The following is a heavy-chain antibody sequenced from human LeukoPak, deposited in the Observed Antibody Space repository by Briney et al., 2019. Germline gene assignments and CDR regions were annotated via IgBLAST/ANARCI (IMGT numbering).Heavy chain of an antibody. V-gene: IGHV4-59*08. Sequence: PSETPSLTCTVSGGSISSYYWSWIRQPPGKGLEWIGYIYYSGSTNYNPSLKSRVTISVDTSKNQFSLKLSSVTAADTAVYYCARHGSYSSGPFDYWGQGTLVTVSS. D-gene: IGHD6-25*01. CDR1: GGSISSYY. CDR2: IYYSGST. J-gene: IGHJ4*02. CDR3: ARHGSYSSGPFDY.